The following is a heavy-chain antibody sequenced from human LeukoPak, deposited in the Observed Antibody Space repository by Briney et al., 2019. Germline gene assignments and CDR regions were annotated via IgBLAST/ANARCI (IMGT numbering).Heavy chain of an antibody. D-gene: IGHD2-15*01. Sequence: ASVKVSCKAAGYTFTGYYMFWVRQAPGQGLEWMGRINPNSGGTNYAQKFQGRVTMTRDTSISTAYMELSRLRSNDTAVYYCARGYCSGGSCYSVENWFDPWGQGTLVTVSS. CDR3: ARGYCSGGSCYSVENWFDP. CDR1: GYTFTGYY. V-gene: IGHV1-2*06. J-gene: IGHJ5*02. CDR2: INPNSGGT.